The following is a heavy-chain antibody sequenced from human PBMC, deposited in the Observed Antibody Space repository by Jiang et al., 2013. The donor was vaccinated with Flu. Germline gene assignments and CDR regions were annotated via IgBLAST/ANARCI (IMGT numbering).Heavy chain of an antibody. CDR1: GDSVSSNSAA. Sequence: QTLSLTCAISGDSVSSNSAAWNWIRQSPSRGLEWLGRTYYRSKWYNDYAVSVKSRITINPDTSKNQFSLQLNSVTPEDTAVYYCASETYSGWHPYNWFDPWGQGTLVTVSS. J-gene: IGHJ5*02. CDR3: ASETYSGWHPYNWFDP. CDR2: TYYRSKWYN. V-gene: IGHV6-1*01. D-gene: IGHD6-19*01.